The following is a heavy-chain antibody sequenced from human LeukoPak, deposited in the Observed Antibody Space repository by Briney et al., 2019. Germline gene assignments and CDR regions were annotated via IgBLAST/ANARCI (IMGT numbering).Heavy chain of an antibody. CDR2: IYTSGST. J-gene: IGHJ3*02. Sequence: SETLSLTCTVSGGSISNYYWSWIRQPAGKGLEWIGRIYTSGSTDYNPSLKSRVTMSVDTSKNQFSLKLSSVTAADTAVYYCARAAIAARPRSDAFDIWGQGTMVTVSS. D-gene: IGHD6-6*01. V-gene: IGHV4-4*07. CDR1: GGSISNYY. CDR3: ARAAIAARPRSDAFDI.